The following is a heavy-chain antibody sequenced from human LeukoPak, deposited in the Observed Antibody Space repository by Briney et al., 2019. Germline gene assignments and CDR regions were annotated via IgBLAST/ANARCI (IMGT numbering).Heavy chain of an antibody. J-gene: IGHJ5*02. CDR3: ARGGYSQNWFDP. V-gene: IGHV1-69*05. CDR2: IIPIFGTA. CDR1: GGTFSSYA. Sequence: SVKVSCKASGGTFSSYAISWLRQAPGQGLEWMGRIIPIFGTANYAQKFQGRVTITTDESTSTAYMELSSLRSEDTAVYYCARGGYSQNWFDPWGQGTLVTVSS. D-gene: IGHD4-23*01.